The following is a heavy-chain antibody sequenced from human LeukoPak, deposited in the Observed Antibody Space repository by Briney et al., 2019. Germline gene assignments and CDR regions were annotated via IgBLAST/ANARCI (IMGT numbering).Heavy chain of an antibody. V-gene: IGHV4-38-2*01. D-gene: IGHD3-10*01. CDR3: ARAIRYGSGSSHIDY. CDR2: IYHSGST. CDR1: GYSISSGYY. J-gene: IGHJ4*02. Sequence: SETLSLTCAVSGYSISSGYYWGWIRQPPGKGLEWIGTIYHSGSTYYNPSLKSRVTISVDTSKNQFSLKLSSVTAADTAVYYCARAIRYGSGSSHIDYWGQGTLVTVSS.